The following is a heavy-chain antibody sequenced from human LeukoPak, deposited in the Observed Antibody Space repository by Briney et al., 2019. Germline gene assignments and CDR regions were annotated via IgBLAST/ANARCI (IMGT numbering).Heavy chain of an antibody. Sequence: PGGSLRLSCAASGFTFSSYAMSWVRQAPGKGLEWVSSISSSSSYIYYADSVKGRFTISRDNARNSVYLQMNSLRAEDTAVYYCARDSTDLLNPMVRGENWFDPWGQGTLVTVSS. CDR1: GFTFSSYA. CDR3: ARDSTDLLNPMVRGENWFDP. CDR2: ISSSSSYI. V-gene: IGHV3-21*01. J-gene: IGHJ5*02. D-gene: IGHD3-10*01.